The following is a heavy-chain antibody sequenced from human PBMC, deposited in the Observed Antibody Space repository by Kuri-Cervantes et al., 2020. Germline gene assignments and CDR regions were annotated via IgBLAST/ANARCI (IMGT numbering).Heavy chain of an antibody. J-gene: IGHJ6*02. D-gene: IGHD1-14*01. CDR1: GFNFRRFG. CDR3: ARDPGHRNGMDV. Sequence: AGSLRLFCTASGFNFRRFGMHWVRKAPARGLEWLGRVTNDGSDEFYADSVKGRFTFSSDHSWNTLYLQLNSLRVEDTAIYYCARDPGHRNGMDVWGQGTMVTVSS. V-gene: IGHV3-30*12. CDR2: VTNDGSDE.